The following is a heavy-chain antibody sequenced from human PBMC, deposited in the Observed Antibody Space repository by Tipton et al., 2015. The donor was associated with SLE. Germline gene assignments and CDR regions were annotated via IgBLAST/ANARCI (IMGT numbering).Heavy chain of an antibody. D-gene: IGHD2-2*01. CDR1: GYTFTSYG. Sequence: QLVQSGAEVKKPGASVKVSCKASGYTFTSYGISWIRQPPGKGLEWTGYIYYSGSTNYNPSLKSRVTISVDTSKNQFSLKLSSVTAADTAVYCCERGYLLPLCPYYDCYMDVWGKATTVTVSS. J-gene: IGHJ6*03. CDR3: ERGYLLPLCPYYDCYMDV. CDR2: IYYSGST. V-gene: IGHV4-59*07.